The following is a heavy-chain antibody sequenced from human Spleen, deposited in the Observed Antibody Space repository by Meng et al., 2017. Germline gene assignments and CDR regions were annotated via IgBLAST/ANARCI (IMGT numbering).Heavy chain of an antibody. D-gene: IGHD6-13*01. CDR1: GGSFSGYY. CDR3: ARVEGTIAAAGGSWFDP. Sequence: VQLQQWGAGLLKPSETLSLTCAVYGGSFSGYYWIWIRQPPGKGLEWIGEINHSGSTNYNPSLKSRVTISVDTSKNQFSLKLSSVTAADTAVYYCARVEGTIAAAGGSWFDPWGQGTLVTVSS. J-gene: IGHJ5*02. V-gene: IGHV4-34*01. CDR2: INHSGST.